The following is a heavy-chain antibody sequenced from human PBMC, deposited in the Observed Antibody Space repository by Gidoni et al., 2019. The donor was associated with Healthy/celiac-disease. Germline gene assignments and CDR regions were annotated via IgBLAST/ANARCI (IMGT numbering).Heavy chain of an antibody. CDR2: ISYDGSNK. J-gene: IGHJ6*03. Sequence: QVQLVESGGGVVEPGRSLRLSCAASGFTLCSYAMHWVRQAPGKGIEWVAVISYDGSNKYYSASVKGRFTISRDNSKNTLYLQMNSLRSEDTAVYYCAIDGSKTDYYYMDVWGKGTTVTVSS. D-gene: IGHD1-1*01. CDR1: GFTLCSYA. V-gene: IGHV3-30*01. CDR3: AIDGSKTDYYYMDV.